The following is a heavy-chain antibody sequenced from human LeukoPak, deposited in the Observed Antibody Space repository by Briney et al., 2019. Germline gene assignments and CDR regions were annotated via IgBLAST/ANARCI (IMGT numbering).Heavy chain of an antibody. CDR3: ATVRGAYYYGSGSYYNLDY. CDR1: GYTFTGYY. D-gene: IGHD3-10*01. J-gene: IGHJ4*02. Sequence: ASVKVSCKASGYTFTGYYMHWVRQAPGQGLEWMEWINPNSGGTNYAQKFQGRVTMTRDTSISTAYMELSRLRSDDTAVYYCATVRGAYYYGSGSYYNLDYWGQGTLVTVSS. V-gene: IGHV1-2*02. CDR2: INPNSGGT.